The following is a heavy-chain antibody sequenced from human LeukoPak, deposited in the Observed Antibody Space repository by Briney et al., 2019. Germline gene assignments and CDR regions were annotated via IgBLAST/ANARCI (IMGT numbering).Heavy chain of an antibody. J-gene: IGHJ4*02. Sequence: ASVKVSCKASGYSFVLYGISWARQAPGQGPEWMGWISTFNNYTQHAQKFQDRLTMTTDTSTSSAYMELRSLTSHDTAVYYCARDEDYGIFVNIDYWGQGTLVTVSS. CDR2: ISTFNNYT. CDR3: ARDEDYGIFVNIDY. V-gene: IGHV1-18*01. D-gene: IGHD4/OR15-4a*01. CDR1: GYSFVLYG.